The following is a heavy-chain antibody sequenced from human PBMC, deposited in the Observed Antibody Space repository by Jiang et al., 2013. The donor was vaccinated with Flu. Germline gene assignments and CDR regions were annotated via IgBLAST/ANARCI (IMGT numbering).Heavy chain of an antibody. J-gene: IGHJ3*02. CDR2: VRRSSSDT. V-gene: IGHV1-46*02. CDR1: GYIFNNYH. CDR3: VRDFNWAFDI. D-gene: IGHD5-24*01. Sequence: QSGAEVKKPGASVKVHCKASGYIFNNYHMHWVRQAPGQGLEWMGIVRRSSSDTRIAQKFQGRLRMTWDTPTSTVYMELSNLIPEDTALYSCVRDFNWAFDIWGQGTMVTVSS.